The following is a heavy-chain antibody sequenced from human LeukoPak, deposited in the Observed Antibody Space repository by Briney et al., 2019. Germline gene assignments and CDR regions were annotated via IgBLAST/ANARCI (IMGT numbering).Heavy chain of an antibody. CDR3: ARDVLQYNYAFGY. Sequence: TGMSLRLSCAGSGFTFNNYYMSWVRQAPGRGLEWVSSIGSTGSYIYYADSVKGRFTISRDNAKNSLFLQMNSLRAEDTAVYYCARDVLQYNYAFGYWGQATLVTVS. CDR2: IGSTGSYI. J-gene: IGHJ4*02. D-gene: IGHD5-18*01. V-gene: IGHV3-21*01. CDR1: GFTFNNYY.